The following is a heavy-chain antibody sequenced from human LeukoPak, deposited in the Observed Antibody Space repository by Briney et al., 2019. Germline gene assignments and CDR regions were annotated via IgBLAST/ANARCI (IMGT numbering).Heavy chain of an antibody. CDR3: ASFIARYAFDI. J-gene: IGHJ3*02. CDR1: GSTFSSYW. CDR2: IKQDGSEK. V-gene: IGHV3-7*01. Sequence: NPGGSLRLSCAASGSTFSSYWMSWVRQAPGKGLEWVANIKQDGSEKYYVDSVKGQFTISRDNAKNSLYLQMNSLRAEDTAVYYCASFIARYAFDIWGQGTMVTVSS. D-gene: IGHD6-13*01.